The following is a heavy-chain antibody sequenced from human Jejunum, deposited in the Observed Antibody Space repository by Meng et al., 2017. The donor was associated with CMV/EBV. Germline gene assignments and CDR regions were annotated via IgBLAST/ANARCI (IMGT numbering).Heavy chain of an antibody. CDR1: TSSADCF. J-gene: IGHJ6*02. D-gene: IGHD3-22*01. Sequence: TSSADCFWSWIRQPPGKGLEWIGHIYYSGSTHYNPSLKSRATISVDTSKNQFSLKLSSVTAADTAVYFCAREEQFYYDASSYGMDVWGQGTTVTVSS. CDR3: AREEQFYYDASSYGMDV. CDR2: IYYSGST. V-gene: IGHV4-30-4*08.